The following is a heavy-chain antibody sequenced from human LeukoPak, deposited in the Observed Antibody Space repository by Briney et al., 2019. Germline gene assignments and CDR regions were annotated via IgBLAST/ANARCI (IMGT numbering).Heavy chain of an antibody. CDR2: INHSGST. V-gene: IGHV4-34*01. Sequence: PSETLSLTCAVYGGSFRGYYWSWIRQPPGKGLEWIGEINHSGSTNYNPSLKSRVTISVDTSKNQISLKLSSVTAADTAVYYCARGEGYGSGSYQKYYFDYWGQGTLVTVSS. J-gene: IGHJ4*02. CDR1: GGSFRGYY. D-gene: IGHD3-10*01. CDR3: ARGEGYGSGSYQKYYFDY.